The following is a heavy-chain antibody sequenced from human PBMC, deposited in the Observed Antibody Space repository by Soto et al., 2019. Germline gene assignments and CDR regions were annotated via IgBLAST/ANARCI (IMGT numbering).Heavy chain of an antibody. J-gene: IGHJ6*02. V-gene: IGHV1-2*02. Sequence: ASVEVSCKASGYTFTGYYMHWVRQAPGQGLEWMGWINPNSGGTNYAQKFQGRVTMTRDTSISTAYMELSRLRSDDTAVYYCARGDYYYYYGMDVWGQGTTVTVSS. CDR3: ARGDYYYYYGMDV. CDR1: GYTFTGYY. CDR2: INPNSGGT.